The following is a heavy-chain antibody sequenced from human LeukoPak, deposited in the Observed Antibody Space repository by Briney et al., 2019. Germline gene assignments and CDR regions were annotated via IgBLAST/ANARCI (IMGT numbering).Heavy chain of an antibody. D-gene: IGHD3-22*01. CDR2: INPNSGGT. Sequence: SVKVSCKASGYTFSGYYMNWVRQAPGQGLEWMGWINPNSGGTNSAVKFQGRVTMTRDTSISTAYMELSRLRFDDTAVYYCASGSSYDSSGYWSYWGQGTLVTVSS. CDR1: GYTFSGYY. J-gene: IGHJ4*02. CDR3: ASGSSYDSSGYWSY. V-gene: IGHV1-2*02.